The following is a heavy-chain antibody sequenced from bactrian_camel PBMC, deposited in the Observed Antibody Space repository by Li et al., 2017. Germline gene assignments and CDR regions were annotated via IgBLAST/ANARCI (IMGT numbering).Heavy chain of an antibody. CDR2: IDHGGLA. CDR3: AATWSWCNMRGSEFGY. J-gene: IGHJ6*01. D-gene: IGHD1*01. Sequence: HVQLVESGGGSVQAGGSPKLSCTASGFATYDQYCMGWFRQAPGKEREGIASIDHGGLAIYPESTKGRFTISRDNAKNTLYLQMNSLKPEDTAMYYCAATWSWCNMRGSEFGYWGQGTQVTVS. CDR1: GFATYDQYC. V-gene: IGHV3S55*01.